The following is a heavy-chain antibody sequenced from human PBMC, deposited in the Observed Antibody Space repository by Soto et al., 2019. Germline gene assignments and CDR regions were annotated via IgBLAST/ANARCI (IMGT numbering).Heavy chain of an antibody. CDR2: ISAYNGNT. Sequence: ASVKVSCKASGYTFTGYYIHWVRQAPGQGLEWMGWISAYNGNTNYAQKLQGRVTMTTDTSTSTAYMELRSLRSDDTAVYYCASENGDYDAFDIWGQGTMVTVSS. CDR1: GYTFTGYY. CDR3: ASENGDYDAFDI. V-gene: IGHV1-18*04. J-gene: IGHJ3*02. D-gene: IGHD4-17*01.